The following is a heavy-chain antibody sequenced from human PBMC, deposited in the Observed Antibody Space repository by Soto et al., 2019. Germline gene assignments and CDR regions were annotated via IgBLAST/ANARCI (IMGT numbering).Heavy chain of an antibody. V-gene: IGHV3-30*18. Sequence: GGSLRLSCAASGFTFSSYGMHWVRQAPGKGLEWVAVISYDGSNKYYADSVKGRFTISRDNSKNTLYLQMNSLRAEDTAVYYCAEPFPSDLTYYYGSSGFDYWGQGTLVTVSS. CDR1: GFTFSSYG. J-gene: IGHJ4*02. CDR3: AEPFPSDLTYYYGSSGFDY. D-gene: IGHD3-22*01. CDR2: ISYDGSNK.